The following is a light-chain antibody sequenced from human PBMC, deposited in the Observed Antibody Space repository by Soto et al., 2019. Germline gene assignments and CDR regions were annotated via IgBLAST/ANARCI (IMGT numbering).Light chain of an antibody. J-gene: IGKJ1*01. CDR2: GAS. CDR3: QHYNNSPPRRT. Sequence: EIVMTQSPATLSVSPGERATLSCRASQSVSRNLAWYQQKPGQAPRLLIYGASTRATGIPARFSGSGSGTEFTLTISSLQSEDFAVYYCQHYNNSPPRRTFGAGAQVEIK. CDR1: QSVSRN. V-gene: IGKV3-15*01.